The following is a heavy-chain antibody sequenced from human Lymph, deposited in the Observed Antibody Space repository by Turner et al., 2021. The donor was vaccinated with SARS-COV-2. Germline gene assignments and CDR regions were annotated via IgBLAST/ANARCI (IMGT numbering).Heavy chain of an antibody. CDR3: ARDVERYNDFWSGYSGGYGMDV. Sequence: QVQLVQSGAEVKKPGASVKVSCKASGYTVTGSYMHGVRQAPGQGLEWMGWINPNSGGTNYAQKVQGRVTMTRDTSISAAYMELSRLRSDDTAVYYCARDVERYNDFWSGYSGGYGMDVWGQGTTVTVSS. V-gene: IGHV1-2*02. J-gene: IGHJ6*02. D-gene: IGHD3-3*01. CDR2: INPNSGGT. CDR1: GYTVTGSY.